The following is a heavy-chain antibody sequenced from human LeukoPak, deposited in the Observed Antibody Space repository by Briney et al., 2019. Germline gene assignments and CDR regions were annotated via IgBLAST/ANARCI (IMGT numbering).Heavy chain of an antibody. CDR3: ASEIFHDAFDI. CDR2: ISSSSSYI. CDR1: GFTFSSYS. D-gene: IGHD3-3*01. J-gene: IGHJ3*02. V-gene: IGHV3-21*01. Sequence: PGGSLRLSCAASGFTFSSYSMNWVRQAPGKGLELVSSISSSSSYIYHADSVKGRFTISRDNAKNSLYLQMNSLRAEDTAVYYCASEIFHDAFDIWGHGTMVTVSS.